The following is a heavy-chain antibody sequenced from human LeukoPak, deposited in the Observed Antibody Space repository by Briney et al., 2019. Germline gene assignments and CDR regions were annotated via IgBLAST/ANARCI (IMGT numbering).Heavy chain of an antibody. CDR1: GGTFNTYA. J-gene: IGHJ4*02. CDR2: IIPIFGTA. CDR3: ARDSSSWYGENDY. V-gene: IGHV1-69*05. D-gene: IGHD6-13*01. Sequence: ASVKVSCKDSGGTFNTYAISWVRQAPGQGLEWMGGIIPIFGTANYAQKFQGRVTMTRDMSTSTVYMELSSLRSEDTAVYYCARDSSSWYGENDYWGQGTLVTVSS.